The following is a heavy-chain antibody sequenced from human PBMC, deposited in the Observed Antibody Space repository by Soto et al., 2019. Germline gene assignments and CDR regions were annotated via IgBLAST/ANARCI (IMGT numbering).Heavy chain of an antibody. CDR3: AKAYASGTYKDLYYYYSGMDV. Sequence: QPGGSLRLSCVASGLTVSSAAMSWVRQAPGKGLEWVSAISGSGSTTFYADPGKGRFTISRGNSKKTLYLQMNSLRVEDTAVYYCAKAYASGTYKDLYYYYSGMDVWGQGPTVTLSS. J-gene: IGHJ6*02. D-gene: IGHD3-10*01. V-gene: IGHV3-23*01. CDR1: GLTVSSAA. CDR2: ISGSGSTT.